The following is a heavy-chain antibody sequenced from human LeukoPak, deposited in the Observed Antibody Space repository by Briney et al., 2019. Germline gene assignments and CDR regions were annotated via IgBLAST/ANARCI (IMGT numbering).Heavy chain of an antibody. J-gene: IGHJ4*02. CDR2: ISYDGSNR. V-gene: IGHV3-30-3*01. Sequence: GGSRRLSCAASGFTFSTYAMHWVRQAPGKGLEWVAVISYDGSNRYADSVKGRFTISRDSSRHTVYLQMNSLRDEDTAVYYCARDQGYCTTTSCYSIGGYFDYWGQRNPVTVSS. CDR1: GFTFSTYA. D-gene: IGHD2-2*01. CDR3: ARDQGYCTTTSCYSIGGYFDY.